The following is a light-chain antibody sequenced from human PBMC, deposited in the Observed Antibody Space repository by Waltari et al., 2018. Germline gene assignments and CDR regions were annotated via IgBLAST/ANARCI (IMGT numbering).Light chain of an antibody. CDR2: WAT. CDR1: QSGLYSSNNKDQ. V-gene: IGKV4-1*01. CDR3: QQYYSTPPT. Sequence: DIVMTQSPDSLAMSLGERATINCQSSQSGLYSSNNKDQLTWYQQKPGQPPKLLISWATTRESGVPDRFSGSGSGTDFTLTISSLQAEDVAVYYCQQYYSTPPTFGGGTKVEIK. J-gene: IGKJ4*01.